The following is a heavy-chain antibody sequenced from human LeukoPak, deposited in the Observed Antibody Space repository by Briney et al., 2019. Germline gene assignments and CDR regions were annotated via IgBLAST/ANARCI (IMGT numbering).Heavy chain of an antibody. CDR3: ARVTGSIDY. CDR2: MNPKSGNT. CDR1: GYTFTSYV. D-gene: IGHD1-26*01. Sequence: ASVKVSCKASGYTFTSYVINWVRQATGQGLEWMGWMNPKSGNTGYAQKFQGRVTMTRDTSISTAYMELGNLRSEDTAVYYCARVTGSIDYWGQGTLVTVSS. V-gene: IGHV1-8*01. J-gene: IGHJ4*02.